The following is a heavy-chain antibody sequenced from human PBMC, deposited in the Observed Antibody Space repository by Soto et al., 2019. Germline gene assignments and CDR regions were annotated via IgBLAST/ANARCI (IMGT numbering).Heavy chain of an antibody. J-gene: IGHJ5*02. Sequence: QVQLQESGPGLVKPSETLSLTCTVSGGSISRYYWSWIRQPAGKGLEWIGRIYTSGSTNYNPSLKGRVPLSVDPSKNQSSLQLSSVPAADTAVYCCARGPVGATSWFDPWGQGTLVTVSS. CDR2: IYTSGST. CDR3: ARGPVGATSWFDP. V-gene: IGHV4-4*07. D-gene: IGHD1-26*01. CDR1: GGSISRYY.